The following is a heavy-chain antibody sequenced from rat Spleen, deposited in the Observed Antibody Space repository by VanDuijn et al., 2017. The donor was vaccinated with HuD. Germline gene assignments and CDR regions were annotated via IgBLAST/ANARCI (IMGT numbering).Heavy chain of an antibody. D-gene: IGHD1-2*01. Sequence: EVQLVESGGGLMQPGRSLKLSCTASGFTYSNYVMAWVRQAPTKGLEWVASVSPGGGNTFYRDSVKGRFTISRNNAEVTLYLQMDSLRSEDTATYYCVKAYYRSYPYWGQGTLVTVSS. CDR1: GFTYSNYV. J-gene: IGHJ3*01. V-gene: IGHV5S13*01. CDR3: VKAYYRSYPY. CDR2: VSPGGGNT.